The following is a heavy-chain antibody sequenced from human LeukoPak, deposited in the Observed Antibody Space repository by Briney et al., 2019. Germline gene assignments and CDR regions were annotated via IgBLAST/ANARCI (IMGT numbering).Heavy chain of an antibody. V-gene: IGHV3-23*01. CDR3: ASHTYRGSDKYYFDY. D-gene: IGHD1-26*01. CDR1: GLTFSTYA. Sequence: GGSLRLSCAASGLTFSTYAVLWARQAPGEGGEWVSAISNSGDSTSCGDSVKGRFTVSRDNSKSTLFLQINSLRAEDTAVYYCASHTYRGSDKYYFDYWGQGTLVTVSS. J-gene: IGHJ4*02. CDR2: ISNSGDST.